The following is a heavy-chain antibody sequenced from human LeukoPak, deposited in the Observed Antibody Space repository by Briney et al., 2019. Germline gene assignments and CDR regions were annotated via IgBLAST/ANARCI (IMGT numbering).Heavy chain of an antibody. V-gene: IGHV1-18*01. CDR1: GYTFTSYG. Sequence: ASVKVSCKASGYTFTSYGISWVRQAPGQGLEWMGWISAYNGNTNYARKLQGRVTMTTDTSTSTAYMELRSLRSDDTAVYYCARALYYDFWASVGAFDIWGQGTMVTVSS. CDR2: ISAYNGNT. D-gene: IGHD3-3*01. J-gene: IGHJ3*02. CDR3: ARALYYDFWASVGAFDI.